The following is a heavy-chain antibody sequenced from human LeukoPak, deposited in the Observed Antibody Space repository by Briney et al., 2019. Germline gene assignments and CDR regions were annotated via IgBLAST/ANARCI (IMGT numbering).Heavy chain of an antibody. CDR2: IYTSGST. CDR3: ASTNYGDYVYDWFDP. V-gene: IGHV4-61*02. CDR1: GGSISSGSYY. D-gene: IGHD4-17*01. J-gene: IGHJ5*02. Sequence: PSQTLSLTCTVSGGSISSGSYYWSWIRQPPGKGLEWIGRIYTSGSTNYNPSLRSRVTTSVDTSKNHFSLKLSSVTAADTAVYYCASTNYGDYVYDWFDPWGQGTLVTVSS.